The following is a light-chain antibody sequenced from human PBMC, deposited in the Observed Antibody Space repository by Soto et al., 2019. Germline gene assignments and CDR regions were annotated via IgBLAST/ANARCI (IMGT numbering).Light chain of an antibody. CDR3: QQRSNWPIT. CDR2: GAS. J-gene: IGKJ5*01. Sequence: EIVLTQSPGTLSLSPGERATLSCRASQSVGSSYLAWYQQRPGQAPRLVIYGASNRATGIPDRFSGSGSGTDFTLTISSLEPEDFAVYYCQQRSNWPITFGQGTRLEIK. CDR1: QSVGSSY. V-gene: IGKV3D-20*02.